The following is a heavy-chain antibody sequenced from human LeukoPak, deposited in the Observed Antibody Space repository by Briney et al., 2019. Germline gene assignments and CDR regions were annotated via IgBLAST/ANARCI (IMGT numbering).Heavy chain of an antibody. J-gene: IGHJ4*02. D-gene: IGHD3-22*01. CDR3: AACYYDSCGYFNSDY. Sequence: SQTLSLTCPVSGVSLSSVNHYWIWIRQSARKGLEWIGRIHLSGSTNYNPSLTSRVTISLDTSKNQFSLKLSSVTAADTAVYYCAACYYDSCGYFNSDYWGQGTLVTDSS. V-gene: IGHV4-61*02. CDR1: GVSLSSVNHY. CDR2: IHLSGST.